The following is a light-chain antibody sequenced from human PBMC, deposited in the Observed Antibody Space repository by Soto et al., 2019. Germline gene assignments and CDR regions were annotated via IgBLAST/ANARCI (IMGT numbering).Light chain of an antibody. V-gene: IGKV1-5*03. Sequence: DIQMTQSPSTLSASVRDRVTITCRASQTISSWLAWFQQRPGRAPKFLIYKASSLKNGVPLRFSGSGSGTQFTLTNSSLQPDDFATYYCQQLNSYPLTFGGGTKVDIK. CDR1: QTISSW. J-gene: IGKJ4*01. CDR3: QQLNSYPLT. CDR2: KAS.